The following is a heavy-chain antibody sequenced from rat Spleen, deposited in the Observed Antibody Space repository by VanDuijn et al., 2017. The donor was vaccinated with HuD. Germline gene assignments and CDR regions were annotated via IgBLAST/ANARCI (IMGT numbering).Heavy chain of an antibody. D-gene: IGHD1-9*01. CDR2: ISTGGGKT. J-gene: IGHJ2*01. CDR1: GFTYSNYV. CDR3: ARRHYGYTDYFDY. Sequence: EVQLVESGGGLVQPGRSLKLSCAASGFTYSNYVMAWFRQAPTKGLEWVASISTGGGKTYYRDSVKGRFTISRDYAKSTLYLQMDSLRSEDTATYYCARRHYGYTDYFDYWGQGVMVTVSS. V-gene: IGHV5-25*01.